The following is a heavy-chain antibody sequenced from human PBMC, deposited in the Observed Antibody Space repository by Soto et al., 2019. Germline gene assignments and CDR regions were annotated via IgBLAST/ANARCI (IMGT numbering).Heavy chain of an antibody. Sequence: SSVKVSCKASGYTFSGFYMHWVRQAPGQGLEWMGWINPNSGGTKSAEKFQGRVTMTRDTSISTAYMELSRLTSDDTAVYYCASAAVTGTAGLDFWGQGTQVTVSS. D-gene: IGHD6-19*01. V-gene: IGHV1-2*02. CDR2: INPNSGGT. CDR1: GYTFSGFY. CDR3: ASAAVTGTAGLDF. J-gene: IGHJ4*02.